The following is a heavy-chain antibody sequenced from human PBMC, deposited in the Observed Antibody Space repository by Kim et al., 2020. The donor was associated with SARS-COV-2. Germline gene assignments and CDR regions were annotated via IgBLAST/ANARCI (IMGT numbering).Heavy chain of an antibody. Sequence: GGSLRLSCAASGFTFSSYGMHWVRQAPGKGLEWVAVIWYDGSNKYYADSVKGRFTISRDNSKNTLYLQMNSLRAEDTAVYYCARETTSITMVRGVDWFDPWGQGTLVTVSS. V-gene: IGHV3-33*01. D-gene: IGHD3-10*01. CDR2: IWYDGSNK. CDR3: ARETTSITMVRGVDWFDP. J-gene: IGHJ5*02. CDR1: GFTFSSYG.